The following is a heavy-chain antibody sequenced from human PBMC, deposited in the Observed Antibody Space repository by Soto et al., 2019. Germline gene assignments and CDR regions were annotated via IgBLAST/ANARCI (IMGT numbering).Heavy chain of an antibody. V-gene: IGHV2-5*01. J-gene: IGHJ3*01. Sequence: QYTLMESGPTLVKPTQTLTLTCSFSGFSLTTSGVGVGWIRQPPGKALEWLAHIYWSGDEHYGPSLKSRLSIMKAASKNQVVLTMTNMDPVDTATYYCARGIATRPVFAFDVWGQGTMVTVSS. D-gene: IGHD6-6*01. CDR1: GFSLTTSGVG. CDR2: IYWSGDE. CDR3: ARGIATRPVFAFDV.